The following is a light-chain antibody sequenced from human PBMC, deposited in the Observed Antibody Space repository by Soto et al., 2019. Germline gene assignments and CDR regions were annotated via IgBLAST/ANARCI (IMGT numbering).Light chain of an antibody. Sequence: VVTQPPSVSGAPGQRVTISCTGSSSNIGAGYDVPWYQQLPGTAPKLLIYGNSNRPSGVPDRFSGSKSGTSASLAITGLQAEDEADYYCQSYDSSLSGWVFGGGTKLTVL. CDR1: SSNIGAGYD. CDR2: GNS. V-gene: IGLV1-40*01. CDR3: QSYDSSLSGWV. J-gene: IGLJ3*02.